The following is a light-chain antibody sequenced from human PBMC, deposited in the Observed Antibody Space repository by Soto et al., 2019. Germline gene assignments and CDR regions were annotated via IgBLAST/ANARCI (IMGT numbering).Light chain of an antibody. V-gene: IGKV1-39*01. J-gene: IGKJ4*01. Sequence: DIQMTQSPSSLSASVGDRVTITCRASQYISRYLNWYQKKPGKAPKLLVYDASSLQSGVPPRFSGSGSGPYFSLTISSLQPDDYATYYCQQSFASPPLTFGGGTKVEIK. CDR3: QQSFASPPLT. CDR1: QYISRY. CDR2: DAS.